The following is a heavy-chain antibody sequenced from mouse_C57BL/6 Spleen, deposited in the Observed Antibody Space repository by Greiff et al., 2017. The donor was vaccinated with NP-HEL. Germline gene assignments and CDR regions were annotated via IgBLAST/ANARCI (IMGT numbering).Heavy chain of an antibody. CDR2: ISSGSSTI. D-gene: IGHD1-1*01. CDR3: ARGVGITTVVAPYAMDY. J-gene: IGHJ4*01. Sequence: EVKVVESGGGLVKPGGSLKLSCAASGFTFSDYGMHWVRQAPEKGLEWVAYISSGSSTIYYADTVKGRFTISRDNATNTLFLQMTSLRSEDTAMYYCARGVGITTVVAPYAMDYWGQGTSVTVSS. V-gene: IGHV5-17*01. CDR1: GFTFSDYG.